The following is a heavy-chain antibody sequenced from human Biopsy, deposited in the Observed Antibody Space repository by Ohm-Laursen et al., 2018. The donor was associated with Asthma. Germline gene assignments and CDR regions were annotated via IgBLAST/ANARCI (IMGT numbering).Heavy chain of an antibody. J-gene: IGHJ6*02. CDR1: GITFRKCA. CDR3: ARVDGVVEAATRLGGMDV. V-gene: IGHV3-30*03. D-gene: IGHD2-15*01. Sequence: SLRLSCTASGITFRKCAMHWVRQTPAKGLEWVAVISFDGSNKYYADSVKGRFTIPRDNSKNTLYLQMTSLSAEDSAVYYCARVDGVVEAATRLGGMDVWGQGTTVTVSS. CDR2: ISFDGSNK.